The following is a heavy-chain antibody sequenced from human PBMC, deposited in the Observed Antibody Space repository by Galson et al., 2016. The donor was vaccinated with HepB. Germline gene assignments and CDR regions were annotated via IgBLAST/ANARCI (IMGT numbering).Heavy chain of an antibody. D-gene: IGHD6-19*01. CDR1: GDSVSSNSAA. J-gene: IGHJ4*02. CDR3: ASARSRGWSDAFDY. Sequence: CAISGDSVSSNSAAWNWFRQSTSRGLEWLGRTYYRSKWYNDYRLSLKTRININAETSRNEVSLQLKSVTLEDTAVYYCASARSRGWSDAFDYWGQGTLVTISS. V-gene: IGHV6-1*01. CDR2: TYYRSKWYN.